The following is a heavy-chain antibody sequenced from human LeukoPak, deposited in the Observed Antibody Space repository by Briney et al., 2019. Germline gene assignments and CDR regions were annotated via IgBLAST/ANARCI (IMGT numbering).Heavy chain of an antibody. CDR3: ARERAHYYDSSGYYGY. J-gene: IGHJ4*02. Sequence: ASVKVSCKASGYTFTDYFMNWVRQAPGQGLEWMGWISAYNGNTNYAQKLQGRVTMTTDTSTSTAYMELRSLRSDDTAVYYCARERAHYYDSSGYYGYWGQGTLVTVSS. CDR2: ISAYNGNT. V-gene: IGHV1-18*04. D-gene: IGHD3-22*01. CDR1: GYTFTDYF.